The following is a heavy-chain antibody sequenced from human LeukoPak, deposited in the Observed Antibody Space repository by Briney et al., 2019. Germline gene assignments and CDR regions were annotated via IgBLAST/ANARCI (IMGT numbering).Heavy chain of an antibody. CDR3: AHGTPAYYDVLTGHYTGWFDP. CDR2: IYWDDDK. J-gene: IGHJ5*02. Sequence: TLSLTCTVSGGSISSYYWSWIQQPPGKALEWLALIYWDDDKYYSPSLKSRLTITKDTSKNQVVLTMTNMDPVDTATYYCAHGTPAYYDVLTGHYTGWFDPWGQGILVTVSS. V-gene: IGHV2-5*08. CDR1: GGSISSYYW. D-gene: IGHD3/OR15-3a*01.